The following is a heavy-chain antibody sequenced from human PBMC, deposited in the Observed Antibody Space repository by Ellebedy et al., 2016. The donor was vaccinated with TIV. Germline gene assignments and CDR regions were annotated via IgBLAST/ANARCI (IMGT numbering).Heavy chain of an antibody. V-gene: IGHV4-39*01. J-gene: IGHJ4*02. CDR1: GDSISSSSSF. D-gene: IGHD4-17*01. Sequence: SETLSLXXSVSGDSISSSSSFWGWIRRPPGKGLDWIGIIYYSGSTYYNPSLNSRVTISIDTSKNQFSLNLSSVTAADTAVYYCARPLRSTVTTSIYFDYWGQGTLVTVSS. CDR3: ARPLRSTVTTSIYFDY. CDR2: IYYSGST.